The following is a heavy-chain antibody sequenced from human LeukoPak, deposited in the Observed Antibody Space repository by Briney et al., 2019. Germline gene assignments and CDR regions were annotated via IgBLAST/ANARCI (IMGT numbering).Heavy chain of an antibody. CDR3: ARGSGGWDRFDS. J-gene: IGHJ4*02. CDR1: GFTVSSNY. Sequence: GGSLRLSCAASGFTVSSNYMSWVRQAPGKGLEWVSYISTSGSTIYYADSVKGRFTISRDNAQNSLYLQMNSLRAEDTAVYYCARGSGGWDRFDSWGQGTLVTVSS. V-gene: IGHV3-11*04. D-gene: IGHD2-15*01. CDR2: ISTSGSTI.